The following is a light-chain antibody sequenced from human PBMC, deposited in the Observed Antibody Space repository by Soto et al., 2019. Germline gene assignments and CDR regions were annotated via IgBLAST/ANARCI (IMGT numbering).Light chain of an antibody. CDR2: NAS. CDR1: QSVSSY. J-gene: IGKJ1*01. V-gene: IGKV3-11*01. CDR3: QQRSNWPTWT. Sequence: EIVLTQSPATLSLSPGERATLSCRASQSVSSYLAWYQQKPGQAPRLLLDNASNRDTGIPARFSGSGSGTDVTLTISSLEPEDFAVYYCQQRSNWPTWTFGQGTKVEIK.